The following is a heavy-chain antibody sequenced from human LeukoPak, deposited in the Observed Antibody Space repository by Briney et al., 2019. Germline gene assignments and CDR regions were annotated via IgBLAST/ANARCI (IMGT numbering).Heavy chain of an antibody. CDR1: GFAFNMFA. D-gene: IGHD2-15*01. J-gene: IGHJ4*02. CDR3: ARQQRIRHCSEGVCTEGYYFDY. CDR2: LSRGGSTT. Sequence: PGGSLRLSCAGTGFAFNMFAIDWVRHAPRKGLEWVSVLSRGGSTTNYADSVKGRFTISRNKSQNSVFLQLNSLRPEHTAVYYCARQQRIRHCSEGVCTEGYYFDYWGQGTLVTVSS. V-gene: IGHV3-23*01.